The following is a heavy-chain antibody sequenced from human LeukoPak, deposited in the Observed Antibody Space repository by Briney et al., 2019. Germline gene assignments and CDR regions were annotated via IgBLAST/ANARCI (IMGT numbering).Heavy chain of an antibody. CDR3: VGETTVATIP. V-gene: IGHV4-39*01. Sequence: PSETLSLTCTVSGGSISGYYWGWIRQPPGKGLEWIGSIYYSGSTYYNPSLKSRVTISIDTSKNQFSLKLSSVTAADTAVYYCVGETTVATIPWGQGTLVTVSS. J-gene: IGHJ5*02. CDR2: IYYSGST. CDR1: GGSISGYY. D-gene: IGHD4-17*01.